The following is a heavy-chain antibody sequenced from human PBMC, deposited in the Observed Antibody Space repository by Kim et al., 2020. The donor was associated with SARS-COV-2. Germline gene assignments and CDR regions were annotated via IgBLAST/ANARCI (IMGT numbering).Heavy chain of an antibody. V-gene: IGHV4-39*01. CDR3: ASGTMVRGVNAFDI. J-gene: IGHJ3*02. Sequence: NPSLKSRVTISVDTSKNQFSLKLSSVTAADTAVYYCASGTMVRGVNAFDIWAQGTMVTVSS. D-gene: IGHD3-10*01.